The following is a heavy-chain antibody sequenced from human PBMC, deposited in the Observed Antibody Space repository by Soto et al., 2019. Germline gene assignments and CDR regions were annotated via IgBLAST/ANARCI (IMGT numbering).Heavy chain of an antibody. CDR2: IYYSGST. J-gene: IGHJ5*02. CDR1: GGSISSGDYY. V-gene: IGHV4-30-4*01. CDR3: AREATTVTNWFDT. Sequence: SETLSLTCTVSGGSISSGDYYWSWIRQPPGKGLEWIGYIYYSGSTYYNPSLKSRVTISVDTSKNQFSLKLSSVTAADTAVYYCAREATTVTNWFDTWGQGTLVTVSS. D-gene: IGHD4-4*01.